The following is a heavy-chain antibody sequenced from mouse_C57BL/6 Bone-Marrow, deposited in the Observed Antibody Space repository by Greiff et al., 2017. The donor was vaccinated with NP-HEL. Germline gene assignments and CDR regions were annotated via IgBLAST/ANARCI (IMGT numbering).Heavy chain of an antibody. CDR1: GYTFTSYG. Sequence: VQRVESGAELARPGASVKLSCKASGYTFTSYGISWVKQRTGQGLEWIGEIYPRSGNTYYNEKFKGKATLTADKSSSTAYMELRSLTSEDSAVYFCARGITTVVHWGQGTSVTVSS. CDR3: ARGITTVVH. J-gene: IGHJ4*01. V-gene: IGHV1-81*01. CDR2: IYPRSGNT. D-gene: IGHD1-1*01.